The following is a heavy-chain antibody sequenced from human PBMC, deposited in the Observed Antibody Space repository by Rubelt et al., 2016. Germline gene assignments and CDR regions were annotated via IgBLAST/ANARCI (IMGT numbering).Heavy chain of an antibody. CDR2: IKQDGREK. V-gene: IGHV3-7*01. CDR1: GFTFSSSW. D-gene: IGHD4-17*01. CDR3: ARDFLLRSYGDFAPVVS. J-gene: IGHJ5*02. Sequence: GGGLVQPGGSLRLSCVASGFTFSSSWMSWVRQAPGKGLEWVASIKQDGREKYYMDSVKGRFTISRDNAKNSLYVQVNSLRAEDTAMYYCARDFLLRSYGDFAPVVSWGQGTLVTVSS.